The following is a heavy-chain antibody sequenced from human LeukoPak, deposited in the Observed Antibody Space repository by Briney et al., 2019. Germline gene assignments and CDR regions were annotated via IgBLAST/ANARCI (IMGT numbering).Heavy chain of an antibody. CDR1: GGSISSYY. Sequence: SETLSLTCTVSGGSISSYYWSWIRQPPGKGLEWIGYIYYSGSTNYNPSLKSRVTISVDTSKNQFSLKLSSVTAADTAVYYCARLTGSKIGAFDIWGLGTMVTVSS. D-gene: IGHD1-14*01. CDR3: ARLTGSKIGAFDI. J-gene: IGHJ3*02. CDR2: IYYSGST. V-gene: IGHV4-59*01.